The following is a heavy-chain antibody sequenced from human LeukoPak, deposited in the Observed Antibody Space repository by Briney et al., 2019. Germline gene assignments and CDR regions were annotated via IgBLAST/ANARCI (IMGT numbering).Heavy chain of an antibody. D-gene: IGHD3-10*01. V-gene: IGHV1-3*01. J-gene: IGHJ4*02. CDR2: INAGNGNT. CDR1: GYTFTSYA. Sequence: GASVKVSCKASGYTFTSYAMHWVRQAPGQRLEWMGWINAGNGNTKYSQKFQGRVTITRDTSASTAHMELSSLRFEDTAVYYCARVSLWFGEFIDYWGQGTLVTVSS. CDR3: ARVSLWFGEFIDY.